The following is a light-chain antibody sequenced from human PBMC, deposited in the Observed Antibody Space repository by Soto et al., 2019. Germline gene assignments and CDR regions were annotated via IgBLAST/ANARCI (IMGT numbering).Light chain of an antibody. CDR3: TSYTITTALV. V-gene: IGLV2-14*01. Sequence: QSALTQPASVSGSPGQSITISCTGTSSDVGGYNYVSWYQHHPGKAPKLMIYEVNNRPSGVSNRFSGSKSGNTASLTISGLQAEDEADYYCTSYTITTALVFGTGTKVTVL. J-gene: IGLJ1*01. CDR2: EVN. CDR1: SSDVGGYNY.